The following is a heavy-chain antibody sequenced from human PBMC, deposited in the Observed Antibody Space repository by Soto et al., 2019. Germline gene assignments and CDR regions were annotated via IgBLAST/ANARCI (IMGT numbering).Heavy chain of an antibody. CDR2: IYYSGST. J-gene: IGHJ6*02. D-gene: IGHD3-10*01. V-gene: IGHV4-39*01. Sequence: PSETLSLTCTVSGGSISSSSYYWGWIRQPPGKGLEWIGSIYYSGSTYYNPSLKSRVTISVDTSKNQFSLKLSSVTAADTAVYYCARHNGPGLLWFGELPQNYGMDVWGQGTTVTVSS. CDR1: GGSISSSSYY. CDR3: ARHNGPGLLWFGELPQNYGMDV.